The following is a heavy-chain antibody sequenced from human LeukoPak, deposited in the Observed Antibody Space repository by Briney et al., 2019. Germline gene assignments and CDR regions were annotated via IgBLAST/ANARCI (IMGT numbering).Heavy chain of an antibody. Sequence: GGSLRLSRAASGFTVSSNYMSWVRQAPGKGLEWVSVIYSGGDIYYAHSVKGRFTISRDSSKNTLYLQMNSLRVEDTAVYYCARAAGDRIGYFDLWGRGTQVTVSS. D-gene: IGHD7-27*01. CDR2: IYSGGDI. J-gene: IGHJ2*01. V-gene: IGHV3-53*01. CDR1: GFTVSSNY. CDR3: ARAAGDRIGYFDL.